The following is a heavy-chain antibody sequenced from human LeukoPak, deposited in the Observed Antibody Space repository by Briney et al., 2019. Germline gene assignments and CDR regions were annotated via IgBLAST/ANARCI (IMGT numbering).Heavy chain of an antibody. CDR2: ISSSGSTI. Sequence: PGGSLRLSCAASGFTFSSYEMNWVRQAPGKGLEWVSYISSSGSTIYYADSVKGRFTISRDNSKNTLYMQMNSLRAEDTAAYYCAKAVVIVPTATPFDYWGQGTLVTVSS. D-gene: IGHD2-2*01. CDR1: GFTFSSYE. CDR3: AKAVVIVPTATPFDY. V-gene: IGHV3-48*03. J-gene: IGHJ4*02.